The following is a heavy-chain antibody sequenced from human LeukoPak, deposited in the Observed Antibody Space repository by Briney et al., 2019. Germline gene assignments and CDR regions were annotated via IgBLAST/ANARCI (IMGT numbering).Heavy chain of an antibody. CDR3: ARESTLRVDY. J-gene: IGHJ4*02. V-gene: IGHV3-48*01. CDR2: ISSSSSSI. D-gene: IGHD2/OR15-2a*01. CDR1: GFIFSSYS. Sequence: GSLRLSCAASGFIFSSYSMNWVRQAPGKGLEWISYISSSSSSIYYADSVKGRFTISRDNAKDSLYLQMNSLRAEDTAVYYCARESTLRVDYWGQGTLVTVSS.